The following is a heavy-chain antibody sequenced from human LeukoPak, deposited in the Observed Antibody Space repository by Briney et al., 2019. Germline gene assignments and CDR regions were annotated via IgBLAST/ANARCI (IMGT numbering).Heavy chain of an antibody. J-gene: IGHJ6*03. V-gene: IGHV4-59*01. CDR1: GGSISSYY. CDR2: IYYSGST. CDR3: ARGGYSYGSGVYYYYYMDV. Sequence: PSETLSLTCTVSGGSISSYYWSWIRQPPGKGLEWIGYIYYSGSTNYNPSLKSRVTISVDTSKNQFSLKLSSVTAADTAVYYCARGGYSYGSGVYYYYYMDVWGKGTTVTVSS. D-gene: IGHD5-18*01.